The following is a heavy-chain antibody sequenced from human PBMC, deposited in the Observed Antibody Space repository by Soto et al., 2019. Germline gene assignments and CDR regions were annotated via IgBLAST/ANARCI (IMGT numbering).Heavy chain of an antibody. CDR3: AKVTFETTGWFDS. CDR1: GGSISSYY. D-gene: IGHD4-17*01. J-gene: IGHJ5*01. Sequence: SETLSLTCSVSGGSISSYYWNWLRQPPGKGLEWIGYISYSGVTNYNPSLRSRVTISADTSKNQFSLKLTSVTAADTAVYYCAKVTFETTGWFDSWGHGTLVTVSS. V-gene: IGHV4-59*01. CDR2: ISYSGVT.